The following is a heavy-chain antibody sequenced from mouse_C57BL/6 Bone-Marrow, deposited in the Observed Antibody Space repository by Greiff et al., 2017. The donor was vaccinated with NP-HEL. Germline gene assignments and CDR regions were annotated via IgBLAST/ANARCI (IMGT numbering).Heavy chain of an antibody. J-gene: IGHJ4*01. CDR3: ARRYRGLYYYAMDY. D-gene: IGHD2-12*01. Sequence: EVMLVESGGGLVKPGGSLKLSCAASGFTFSDYGMHWVRQAPEKGLEWVAYISSGSSTIYYADTVKGRVTISRDNAKNTLFLQMTRLRSEDTAMYYCARRYRGLYYYAMDYWGQGTSVTVSS. CDR2: ISSGSSTI. CDR1: GFTFSDYG. V-gene: IGHV5-17*01.